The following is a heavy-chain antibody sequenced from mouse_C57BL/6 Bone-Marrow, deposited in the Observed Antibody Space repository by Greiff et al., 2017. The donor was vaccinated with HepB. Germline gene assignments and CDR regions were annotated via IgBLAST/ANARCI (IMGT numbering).Heavy chain of an antibody. CDR3: ANYYGNCGLRAY. CDR1: GFNIKDYY. V-gene: IGHV14-2*01. CDR2: IDPEDGET. Sequence: EVQLQQSGAELVKPGASVKLSCTASGFNIKDYYMHWVKQRTEQGLEWIGRIDPEDGETKYAPRFQGKATITADTSSNTAYLQLSSLTAEDTAVYYGANYYGNCGLRAYWGQGTLVTVSA. D-gene: IGHD2-1*01. J-gene: IGHJ3*01.